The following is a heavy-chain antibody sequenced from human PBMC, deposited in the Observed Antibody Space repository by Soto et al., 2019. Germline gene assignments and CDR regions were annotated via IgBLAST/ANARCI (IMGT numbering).Heavy chain of an antibody. D-gene: IGHD5-12*01. V-gene: IGHV1-3*01. CDR1: GYTFTSYA. Sequence: ASVKVSCKASGYTFTSYAMHWVRQAPGQRLEWMGWINAGNGNTKYSQKFQGRVTITRDTSASTAYMELSSLRSEDTAVYYCARSEADIVATLSRAWFDPWGQGTLVTVAS. CDR3: ARSEADIVATLSRAWFDP. J-gene: IGHJ5*02. CDR2: INAGNGNT.